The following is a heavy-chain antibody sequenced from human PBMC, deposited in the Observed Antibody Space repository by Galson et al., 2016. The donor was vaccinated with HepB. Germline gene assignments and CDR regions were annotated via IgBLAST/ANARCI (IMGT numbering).Heavy chain of an antibody. CDR1: GFSFSSYV. V-gene: IGHV3-30*18. J-gene: IGHJ3*02. Sequence: SLRLSCAASGFSFSSYVMHWVRQAPGKGLEWVAVISYDGKTKFYGDSVKGRFTISRDHSKSTLYLQMNSLRVEATAVYFCAKPPSGEDDAFHIWGQGTLVTVSS. CDR2: ISYDGKTK. D-gene: IGHD3-10*01. CDR3: AKPPSGEDDAFHI.